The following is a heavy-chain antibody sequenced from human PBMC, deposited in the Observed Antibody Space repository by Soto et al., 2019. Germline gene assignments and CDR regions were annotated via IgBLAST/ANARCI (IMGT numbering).Heavy chain of an antibody. J-gene: IGHJ1*01. CDR1: GFTFSSYA. CDR2: ISGSGGST. D-gene: IGHD3-3*01. Sequence: EVQLLESGGGLVQPGGSLRLSCAASGFTFSSYAMSWVRQAPGKGLEWVSAISGSGGSTYYADAVKGRFTISRDNSKNTLYLQMNSLRAEDTAVYYCAKGWSGSEYFQHWGQGTLVTVSS. CDR3: AKGWSGSEYFQH. V-gene: IGHV3-23*01.